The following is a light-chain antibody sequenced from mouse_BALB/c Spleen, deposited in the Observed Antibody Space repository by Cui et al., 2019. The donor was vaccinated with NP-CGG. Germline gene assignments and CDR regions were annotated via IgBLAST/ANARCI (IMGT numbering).Light chain of an antibody. CDR3: ALWYSNHWV. CDR1: TGAVTTKNY. Sequence: QTVVTQESALTTSPGETVTLICRSSTGAVTTKNYANWVQEKPDHLFTGLIGGTNNRAPGVPARFSGSLIGDKAALTITGAQTEDEAIYFCALWYSNHWVFGGGTKLTVL. CDR2: GTN. J-gene: IGLJ1*01. V-gene: IGLV1*01.